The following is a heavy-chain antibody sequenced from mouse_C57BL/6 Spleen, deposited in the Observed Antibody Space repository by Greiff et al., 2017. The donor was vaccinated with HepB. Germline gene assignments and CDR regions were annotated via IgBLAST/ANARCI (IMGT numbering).Heavy chain of an antibody. CDR2: IYPRSGNT. CDR3: ARVYYYGSSPYFDY. D-gene: IGHD1-1*01. V-gene: IGHV1-81*01. J-gene: IGHJ2*01. Sequence: QVQLKQSGAELARPGASVKLSCKASGYTFTSYGISWVKQRTGQGLEWIGEIYPRSGNTYYNEKFKGKATLTADKSSSTAYMELRSRTSEDSAVYFCARVYYYGSSPYFDYWGQGTTLTVSS. CDR1: GYTFTSYG.